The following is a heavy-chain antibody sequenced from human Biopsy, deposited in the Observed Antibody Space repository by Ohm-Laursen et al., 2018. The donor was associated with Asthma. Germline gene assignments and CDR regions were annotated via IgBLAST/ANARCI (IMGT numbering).Heavy chain of an antibody. V-gene: IGHV1-69*01. Sequence: SSVKVSCKFLGGTFNTYVIGWVRQAPGQGLEWMGGINSVFGTTTYPQKFQDRVPITGDDSTSTVYMELSSLRSEDTAVYYCARKAGSCISRTCYSLDFWGQGTLVTVSS. CDR3: ARKAGSCISRTCYSLDF. D-gene: IGHD2-2*01. J-gene: IGHJ4*02. CDR1: GGTFNTYV. CDR2: INSVFGTT.